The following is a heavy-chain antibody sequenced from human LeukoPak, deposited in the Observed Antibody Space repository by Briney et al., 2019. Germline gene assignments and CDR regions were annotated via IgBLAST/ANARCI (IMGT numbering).Heavy chain of an antibody. J-gene: IGHJ5*02. CDR2: ISAYNGNT. CDR1: GYNFTNYA. CDR3: ARDPGGLRFLEWRNWFDP. D-gene: IGHD3-3*01. Sequence: ASVKVSCKASGYNFTNYAITWVRQAPGQGLEWMGWISAYNGNTNYAQKLQGRVTMTTDTFTSTAYMELRSLRSDDTAVYYCARDPGGLRFLEWRNWFDPWGQGTLVTVSS. V-gene: IGHV1-18*01.